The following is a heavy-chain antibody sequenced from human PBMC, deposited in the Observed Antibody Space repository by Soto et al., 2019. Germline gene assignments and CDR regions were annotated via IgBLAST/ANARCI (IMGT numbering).Heavy chain of an antibody. V-gene: IGHV2-26*01. D-gene: IGHD3-22*01. J-gene: IGHJ5*01. Sequence: QVTLKESGPVLVKPTETLTLTCTVSGLSLSNAGMGVSWIRQPPGKALAWLAHIFSNDEKSYSTSLKSRLTISKDTSKSQGVLTMTYVDPVDTATYYCARSDYSDSSGYLRTWFDSWCQGTLVTVSS. CDR1: GLSLSNAGMG. CDR3: ARSDYSDSSGYLRTWFDS. CDR2: IFSNDEK.